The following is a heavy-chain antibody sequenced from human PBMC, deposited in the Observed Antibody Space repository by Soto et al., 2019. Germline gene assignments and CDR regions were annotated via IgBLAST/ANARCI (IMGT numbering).Heavy chain of an antibody. CDR3: ARGHYDYVWGSYRYEYYFDY. V-gene: IGHV4-34*01. Sequence: NPSETLSLTCAVYGGSFSGYYWSWIRQPPGKGLEWIGEINHSGSTNYNPSLKSRVTISVDTSKNQFSLKLSSVTAADTAVYYCARGHYDYVWGSYRYEYYFDYWGQGTLVTVSS. J-gene: IGHJ4*02. CDR1: GGSFSGYY. CDR2: INHSGST. D-gene: IGHD3-16*02.